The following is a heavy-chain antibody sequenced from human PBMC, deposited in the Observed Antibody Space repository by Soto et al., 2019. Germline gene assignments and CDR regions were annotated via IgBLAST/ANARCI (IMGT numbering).Heavy chain of an antibody. CDR1: GYTFTSYG. D-gene: IGHD3-3*01. Sequence: ASVKVSCKASGYTFTSYGISWVRQAPGQGLEWMGWISAYNGNTNYAQKLQGRVTMTTDTSTSTAYMELRSLRSDDTAVYYCARDIRFLEWLSPPLENYYYYGMDVWGQGTTVTVSS. V-gene: IGHV1-18*01. CDR2: ISAYNGNT. J-gene: IGHJ6*02. CDR3: ARDIRFLEWLSPPLENYYYYGMDV.